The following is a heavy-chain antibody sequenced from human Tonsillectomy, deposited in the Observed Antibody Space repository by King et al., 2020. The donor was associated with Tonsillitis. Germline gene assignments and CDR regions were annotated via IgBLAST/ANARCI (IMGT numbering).Heavy chain of an antibody. CDR2: IDPSGGRT. D-gene: IGHD6-19*01. V-gene: IGHV1-46*03. CDR3: SGLLPGVAVSGTLDY. J-gene: IGHJ4*02. CDR1: GYYFINYY. Sequence: VQLVESGAEVKKPGASVKVSCKASGYYFINYYMHWVRQAPGHGLEWMGLIDPSGGRTSYAQKFQGRVTMTTDTTTSPVYMERSSLRSEDTAVYYCSGLLPGVAVSGTLDYWGQGTRVTVSS.